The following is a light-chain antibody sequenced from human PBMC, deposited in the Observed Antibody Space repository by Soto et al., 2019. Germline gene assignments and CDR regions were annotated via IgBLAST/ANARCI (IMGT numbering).Light chain of an antibody. CDR3: QQYDNLPFP. CDR2: TAS. Sequence: DIQMTQSPSSLSASVGDRVTITCQASQDIKKYLNWYQQKSGRAPKLLIYTASDLQTAVPSRFSGSGSGTNFTFTISSLQSEDFGTYYCQQYDNLPFPFGPGTKVDIK. J-gene: IGKJ3*01. V-gene: IGKV1-33*01. CDR1: QDIKKY.